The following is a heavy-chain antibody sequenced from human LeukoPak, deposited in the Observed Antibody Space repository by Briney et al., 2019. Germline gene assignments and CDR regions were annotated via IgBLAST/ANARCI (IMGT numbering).Heavy chain of an antibody. V-gene: IGHV4-59*01. J-gene: IGHJ4*02. CDR2: IYYSGST. D-gene: IGHD2-2*01. Sequence: SETLSLTCTVSGGSISSYYWSWIRQPPGKGLEWIGYIYYSGSTNYNPSLKSRVTISVDTSKNQFSLKLSSVTAADTAVYYCARVGIEYCSSTSCQYEPAFDYWGQGTLVTVSS. CDR3: ARVGIEYCSSTSCQYEPAFDY. CDR1: GGSISSYY.